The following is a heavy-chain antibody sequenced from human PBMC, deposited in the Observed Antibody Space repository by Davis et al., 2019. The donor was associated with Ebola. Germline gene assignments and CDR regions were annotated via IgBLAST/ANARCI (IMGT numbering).Heavy chain of an antibody. Sequence: GESLKISCKGSGYSFTNYWIGWVRQMPGKGLEWMGRIDPSDSYTNYSPSFQGHVTISADKSISTAYLQWSSLKASDTAMYYCARHQYDYVWGSYRYSGLVYYWGQGTLVTVSS. CDR3: ARHQYDYVWGSYRYSGLVYY. CDR2: IDPSDSYT. CDR1: GYSFTNYW. D-gene: IGHD3-16*02. J-gene: IGHJ4*02. V-gene: IGHV5-10-1*01.